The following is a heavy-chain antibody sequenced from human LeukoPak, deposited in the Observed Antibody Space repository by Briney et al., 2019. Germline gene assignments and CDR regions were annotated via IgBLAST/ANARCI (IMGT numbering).Heavy chain of an antibody. CDR3: AREIYGDYLFDY. J-gene: IGHJ4*02. D-gene: IGHD4-17*01. CDR1: GYTFTSYG. V-gene: IGHV1-18*01. CDR2: ISAYNGNT. Sequence: ASVKASCKASGYTFTSYGISWVRQAPGQGLEWMGWISAYNGNTNYAQKLQGRVTMTTDTSTSTAYMELRSLRSDDTAVYYCAREIYGDYLFDYWGQGTLVTVSS.